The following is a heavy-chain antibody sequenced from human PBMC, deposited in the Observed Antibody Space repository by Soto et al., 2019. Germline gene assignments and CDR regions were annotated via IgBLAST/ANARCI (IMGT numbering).Heavy chain of an antibody. CDR2: VYYDGHNK. D-gene: IGHD2-2*01. Sequence: GGSLRLSCAASGFTFRMYGMHWVRQAPGKGLEWMATVYYDGHNKYYADSVRGRFTISRDNSKNMVYLQMNSLRAEDTAVYYCARDPPSTLGSFDIWGRGTMVTVSS. J-gene: IGHJ3*02. CDR1: GFTFRMYG. V-gene: IGHV3-33*01. CDR3: ARDPPSTLGSFDI.